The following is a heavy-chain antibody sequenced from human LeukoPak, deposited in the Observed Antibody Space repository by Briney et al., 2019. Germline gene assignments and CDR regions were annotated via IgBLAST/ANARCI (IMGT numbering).Heavy chain of an antibody. J-gene: IGHJ6*02. V-gene: IGHV1-46*01. D-gene: IGHD6-13*01. CDR3: ASFKWDSSSWSSYYYYGMDV. CDR1: GGTFSSYA. CDR2: INPSGGST. Sequence: ASVKVSCKASGGTFSSYAISWVRQAPGQGLEWMGIINPSGGSTSYAQKFQGRVTMTRDTSTSTVYMELSSLRSEDTAVYYCASFKWDSSSWSSYYYYGMDVWGQGTTVTVSS.